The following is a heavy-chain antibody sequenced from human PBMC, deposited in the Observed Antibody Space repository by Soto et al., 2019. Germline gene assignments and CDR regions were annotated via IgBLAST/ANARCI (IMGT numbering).Heavy chain of an antibody. CDR2: INPNSGGT. J-gene: IGHJ4*02. D-gene: IGHD1-1*01. V-gene: IGHV1-2*02. Sequence: GSVKVSCKASGYTFSDYYIHWVRQAPGQGLEWMGWINPNSGGTKYAPKFQGGVTMTRDTSITTAYMELSRLRSGDPAVYYCAREPATAKPEGVDFWGQGTLVTVSS. CDR3: AREPATAKPEGVDF. CDR1: GYTFSDYY.